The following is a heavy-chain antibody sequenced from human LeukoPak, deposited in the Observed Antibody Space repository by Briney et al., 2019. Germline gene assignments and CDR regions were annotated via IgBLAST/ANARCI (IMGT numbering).Heavy chain of an antibody. CDR2: INPSGGST. D-gene: IGHD5-18*01. J-gene: IGHJ6*03. Sequence: GASVKVSCKASGYTFTSYYMHWVRQAPGQGLEWMGIINPSGGSTNYAQKLQGRVTMTTDTSTSTAYMELRSLRSDDTAVYYCARQALDTAMVPYYYYYYMDVWGKGTTVTVSS. CDR1: GYTFTSYY. CDR3: ARQALDTAMVPYYYYYYMDV. V-gene: IGHV1-46*01.